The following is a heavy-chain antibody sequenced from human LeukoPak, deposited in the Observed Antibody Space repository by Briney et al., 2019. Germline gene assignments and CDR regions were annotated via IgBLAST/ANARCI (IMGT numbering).Heavy chain of an antibody. D-gene: IGHD2-15*01. V-gene: IGHV3-23*01. Sequence: TGGSLRPSCAASGFTFSSYGMSWVRQAPGKGLEWVSAISGSGGSTYYADSVKGRFTISRDNSKNTLYLQMNSLRAEDTAVYYCAKVDLSGGSCHCLDYWGQGTLVTVSS. CDR1: GFTFSSYG. J-gene: IGHJ4*02. CDR3: AKVDLSGGSCHCLDY. CDR2: ISGSGGST.